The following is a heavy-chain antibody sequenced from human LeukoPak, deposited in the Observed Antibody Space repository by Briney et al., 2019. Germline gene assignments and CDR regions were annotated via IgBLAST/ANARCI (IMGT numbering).Heavy chain of an antibody. V-gene: IGHV4-59*01. CDR2: IYYSGST. D-gene: IGHD4-23*01. Sequence: PSETLSLTCPVSGRSISSYYWSWIRQPPGKGLEWIGYIYYSGSTNYNPSLKSRVTISVDTSKNQFSLKLSSVTAADTAVYYCARDEGNLVDYWGQGTLVTVSS. CDR3: ARDEGNLVDY. J-gene: IGHJ4*02. CDR1: GRSISSYY.